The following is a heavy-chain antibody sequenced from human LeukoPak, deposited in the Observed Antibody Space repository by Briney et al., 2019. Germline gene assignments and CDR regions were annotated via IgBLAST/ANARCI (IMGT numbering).Heavy chain of an antibody. Sequence: ASVKVSCKASGYTFTNYGISWVRQAPGQGLEWMGWISAYNGNTYYTQNLQGRVTMTTDTSTSTAYMELRSLRSDDTAVYYCARDRYYFDSSDYYFLDYWGQGTLVTVSS. V-gene: IGHV1-18*01. CDR2: ISAYNGNT. J-gene: IGHJ4*02. CDR1: GYTFTNYG. D-gene: IGHD3-22*01. CDR3: ARDRYYFDSSDYYFLDY.